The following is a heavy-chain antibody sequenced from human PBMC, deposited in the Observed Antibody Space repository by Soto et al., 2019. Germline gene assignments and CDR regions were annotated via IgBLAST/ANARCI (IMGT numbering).Heavy chain of an antibody. CDR2: IYYSGST. D-gene: IGHD5-12*01. CDR3: ARARDGYNFYYFDY. CDR1: GGSISSYY. J-gene: IGHJ4*02. Sequence: SETLSLTCTVSGGSISSYYWSWIRQPPGKGLEWIGYIYYSGSTNYNPSLKSRVTISVDTSKNQSSLKLSSVTAADTAVYYCARARDGYNFYYFDYWGQGTLVTVSS. V-gene: IGHV4-59*01.